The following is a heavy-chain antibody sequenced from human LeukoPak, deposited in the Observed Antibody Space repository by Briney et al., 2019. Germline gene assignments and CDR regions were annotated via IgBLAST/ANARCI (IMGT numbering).Heavy chain of an antibody. Sequence: ASVKVSCKASGYTFTSYYMHWVRQAPGQGLEWMGIINPSGGSTSYAQKFQGRVTMTRDMSTSTVYMELSSLRSEDTAVYYCARDQTRSGSYSSGGWFDPWGQGTLVTVSS. CDR2: INPSGGST. V-gene: IGHV1-46*01. CDR3: ARDQTRSGSYSSGGWFDP. CDR1: GYTFTSYY. D-gene: IGHD1-26*01. J-gene: IGHJ5*02.